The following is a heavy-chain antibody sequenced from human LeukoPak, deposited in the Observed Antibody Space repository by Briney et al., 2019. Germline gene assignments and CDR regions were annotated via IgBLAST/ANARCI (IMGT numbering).Heavy chain of an antibody. CDR3: ARSLGSSGYQDY. CDR2: INSDGSST. D-gene: IGHD3-22*01. J-gene: IGHJ4*02. CDR1: GFTFSNYG. V-gene: IGHV3-74*01. Sequence: GGSLRLSCAASGFTFSNYGMHWVRQAPGKGLVWVSRINSDGSSTSYADSVKGRFTISRDNAKNTVYLQMNGLRAEDTAVYYCARSLGSSGYQDYWGQGTLVTVSS.